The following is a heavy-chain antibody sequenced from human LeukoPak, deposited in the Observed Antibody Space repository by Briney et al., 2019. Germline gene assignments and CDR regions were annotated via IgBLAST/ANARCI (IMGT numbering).Heavy chain of an antibody. D-gene: IGHD5-24*01. J-gene: IGHJ4*02. CDR1: GFTFSGYW. CDR2: IKQDGSEK. Sequence: PGGSLRLSCAASGFTFSGYWMSWVRQAPGKGLEWVATIKQDGSEKYYVDSVKGRFTISRDNAKNSLYLQMNSLRAGDTAVYFCARDPAGEITPENWGQGTLVTVSS. V-gene: IGHV3-7*01. CDR3: ARDPAGEITPEN.